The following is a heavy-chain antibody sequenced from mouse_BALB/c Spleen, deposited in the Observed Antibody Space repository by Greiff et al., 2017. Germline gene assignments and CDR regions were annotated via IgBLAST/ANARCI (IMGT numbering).Heavy chain of an antibody. D-gene: IGHD2-2*01. Sequence: EVKLMESGGGLVQPGGSRKLSCAASGFTFSSFGMHWVRQAPEKGLEWVAYISSGSSTIYYADTVKGRFTISRDNPKNTLFLQMTSLRSEDTAMYYCARGGYDDMDYWGQGTSVTVSS. CDR2: ISSGSSTI. V-gene: IGHV5-17*02. CDR3: ARGGYDDMDY. CDR1: GFTFSSFG. J-gene: IGHJ4*01.